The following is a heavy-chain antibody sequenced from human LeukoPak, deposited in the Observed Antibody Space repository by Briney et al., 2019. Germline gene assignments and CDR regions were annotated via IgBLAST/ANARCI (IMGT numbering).Heavy chain of an antibody. CDR1: GYTFTGNH. J-gene: IGHJ4*02. CDR3: ASSIVYCSSTSCYFN. V-gene: IGHV1-2*02. Sequence: ASVKVSCKASGYTFTGNHMHWVRQAPGQGLEWMGWINPNSGGTNYAQKFQGRVTMTRDTSISTAYMELSRLRSDDTAVYYCASSIVYCSSTSCYFNWGQGTLVTVSS. CDR2: INPNSGGT. D-gene: IGHD2-2*01.